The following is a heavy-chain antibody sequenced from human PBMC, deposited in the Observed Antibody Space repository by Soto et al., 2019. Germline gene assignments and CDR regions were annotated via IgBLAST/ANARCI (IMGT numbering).Heavy chain of an antibody. Sequence: SEILSLTCAVYGGSFSGYYWSWIRQPPGKGLEWIGEINHSGSTNYNPSLKSRVTISVDTSKNQFSLKLTSVTAADTAVYYCASLPWADYGVIFDPWGQGTLVTVS. V-gene: IGHV4-34*01. J-gene: IGHJ5*02. CDR2: INHSGST. CDR1: GGSFSGYY. CDR3: ASLPWADYGVIFDP. D-gene: IGHD4-17*01.